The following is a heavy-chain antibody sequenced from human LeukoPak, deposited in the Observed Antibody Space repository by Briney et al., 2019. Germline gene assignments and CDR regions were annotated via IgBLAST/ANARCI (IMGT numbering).Heavy chain of an antibody. CDR3: AKGLLWFGEEVYYFDY. D-gene: IGHD3-10*01. Sequence: GGSLRLSCAASGFTFSSYGMHWVRQAPGKGLEWVSAISGSGGSTYYADSVKGRFTISRDNSKNTLYLQMNSLRAEDTAVYYCAKGLLWFGEEVYYFDYWGQGTLVTVSS. J-gene: IGHJ4*02. CDR2: ISGSGGST. V-gene: IGHV3-23*01. CDR1: GFTFSSYG.